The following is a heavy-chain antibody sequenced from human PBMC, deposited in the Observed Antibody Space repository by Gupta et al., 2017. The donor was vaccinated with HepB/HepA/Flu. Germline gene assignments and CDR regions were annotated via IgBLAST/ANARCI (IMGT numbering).Heavy chain of an antibody. CDR1: GYTLTELS. D-gene: IGHD7-27*01. Sequence: QVQLVQSGAEVKKPGASVKVSCKVSGYTLTELSMHWVRQAPGKGLEWMGGFDPEDGETIYAQKFQGRVTMTEDTSTDTAYMELSSLRSEDTAVYYCATVGKGELTGDSWFTDPTYYFDYWSQGTLVTVSS. CDR2: FDPEDGET. CDR3: ATVGKGELTGDSWFTDPTYYFDY. V-gene: IGHV1-24*01. J-gene: IGHJ4*02.